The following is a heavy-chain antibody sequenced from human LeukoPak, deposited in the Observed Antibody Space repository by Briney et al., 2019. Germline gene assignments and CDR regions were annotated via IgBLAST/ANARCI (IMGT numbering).Heavy chain of an antibody. D-gene: IGHD6-13*01. CDR1: GYSFTSYW. CDR2: IYPGDSDT. V-gene: IGHV5-51*01. J-gene: IGHJ4*02. CDR3: AGIIAAAGTGPWNYFDY. Sequence: GESLKISCKGSGYSFTSYWISWVRQMPGKGLEWMGIIYPGDSDTRYSPSFQGQVTISADKSISIAYLQWSSLKASDTAMYYCAGIIAAAGTGPWNYFDYWGQGTLVTVSS.